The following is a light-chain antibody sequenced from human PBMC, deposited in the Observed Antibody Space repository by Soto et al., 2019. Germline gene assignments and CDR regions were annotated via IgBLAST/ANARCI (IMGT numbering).Light chain of an antibody. CDR3: QQSSSVPRT. V-gene: IGKV1-39*01. CDR2: GAS. Sequence: DIQMTQSPSLLSASIGDRVTITCRASQHIATSLSWFQHKVGKAPTLLIYGASALQSGVPSRFSGSGSGTHFTLTISGLLPEDFATYYCQQSSSVPRTFGQGTRVDLK. CDR1: QHIATS. J-gene: IGKJ1*01.